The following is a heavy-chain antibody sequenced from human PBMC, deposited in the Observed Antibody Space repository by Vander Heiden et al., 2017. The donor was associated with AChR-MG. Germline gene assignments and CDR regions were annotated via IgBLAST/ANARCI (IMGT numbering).Heavy chain of an antibody. CDR3: ARGNRGGYYFY. V-gene: IGHV4-30-2*01. J-gene: IGHJ4*02. CDR1: GGSISSGGCC. D-gene: IGHD3-3*01. CDR2: VYHSGST. Sequence: QLQLQESGSGLAKPSQTPSPTCAVSGGSISSGGCCWSWIRQPPGKGLEWIGYVYHSGSTYYNPSLKSRVTISVDRSKDQFSLKLSSVTAADTAVYYCARGNRGGYYFYWGQGTLVTVSS.